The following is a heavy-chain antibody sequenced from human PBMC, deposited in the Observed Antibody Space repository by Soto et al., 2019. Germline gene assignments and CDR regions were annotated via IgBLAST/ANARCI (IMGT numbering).Heavy chain of an antibody. Sequence: EVQMLESGGGLVQPGGSLRLSCAASGFTLSSYALSWVRQAPGKGLEWVSGISGSGDFTFDADSVRGRFTISRVNSMNTLYLQMNSLRVEDTAVYYCARGPTIFGVGVDAFDIWGQGTMATVSS. D-gene: IGHD3-3*01. J-gene: IGHJ3*02. V-gene: IGHV3-23*01. CDR2: ISGSGDFT. CDR1: GFTLSSYA. CDR3: ARGPTIFGVGVDAFDI.